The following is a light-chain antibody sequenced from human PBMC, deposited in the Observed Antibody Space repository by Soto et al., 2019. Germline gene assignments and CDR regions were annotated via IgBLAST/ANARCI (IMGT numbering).Light chain of an antibody. CDR3: QHYYSTLLT. CDR1: QSVLYSSNNKNY. V-gene: IGKV4-1*01. CDR2: WAS. Sequence: DIVMTQSPDSLAVSLGERATINCKSSQSVLYSSNNKNYLAWYQQKPGQPPKLLIYWASTRESGVPDRFSGSGSGTDFTLTISSLQAEDVAVYYCQHYYSTLLTFGGGTKVEIK. J-gene: IGKJ4*01.